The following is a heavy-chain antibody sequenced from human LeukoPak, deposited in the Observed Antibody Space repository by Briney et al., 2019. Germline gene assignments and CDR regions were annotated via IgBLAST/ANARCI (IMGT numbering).Heavy chain of an antibody. D-gene: IGHD6-19*01. CDR1: GFTFSSYE. CDR3: ARDPSLAVAGFFDY. CDR2: ISSSGSTI. J-gene: IGHJ4*02. V-gene: IGHV3-48*03. Sequence: GGSLRLSCAASGFTFSSYEMNWVRQAPGKGREWVSYISSSGSTIYYAASVKGRFTISRDNAKNSLYLQMNSLRAEDTAVYYCARDPSLAVAGFFDYWGRGTLVTVSS.